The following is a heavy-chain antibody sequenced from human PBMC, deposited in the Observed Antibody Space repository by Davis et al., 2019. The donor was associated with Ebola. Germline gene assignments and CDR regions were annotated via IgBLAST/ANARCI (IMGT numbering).Heavy chain of an antibody. CDR1: GFTFSSYA. CDR2: ISSSSSTI. D-gene: IGHD1-1*01. Sequence: GESLKISCAASGFTFSSYAMSWVRQAPGKGLEWVSYISSSSSTIYYADSVKGRFTISRDNAKNSLYLQMNSLRDEDTAVYYCNILRWYNWNDPPYFDYWGQGTLVTVSS. J-gene: IGHJ4*02. V-gene: IGHV3-48*02. CDR3: NILRWYNWNDPPYFDY.